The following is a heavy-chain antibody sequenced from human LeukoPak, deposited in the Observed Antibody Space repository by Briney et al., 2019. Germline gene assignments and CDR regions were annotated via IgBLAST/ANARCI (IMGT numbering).Heavy chain of an antibody. V-gene: IGHV3-21*06. CDR1: GLTFSTSG. CDR2: IGPTGFYR. J-gene: IGHJ4*02. D-gene: IGHD1-14*01. Sequence: GGSLRLSCTTSGLTFSTSGFNWVRQAPGKGLDWVASIGPTGFYRYHADSIKGRFTISRDNANNFLYLQMDSLRAEDTAVYYCATETNGRHYDYWGQGTLLTVSS. CDR3: ATETNGRHYDY.